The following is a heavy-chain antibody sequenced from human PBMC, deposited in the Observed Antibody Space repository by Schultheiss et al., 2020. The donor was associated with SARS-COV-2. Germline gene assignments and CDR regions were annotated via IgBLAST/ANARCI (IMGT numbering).Heavy chain of an antibody. Sequence: SETLSLTRAVYGGSFSGYYWSWIRQPPGKGLEWIGRIYTSGSTNYNPSLKSRVTMSVDTSKIQFSLKLSSVTAADTAVYYCAGGVRWLAFDYWGQGTLVTVSS. D-gene: IGHD6-19*01. CDR1: GGSFSGYY. CDR2: IYTSGST. J-gene: IGHJ4*02. V-gene: IGHV4-59*10. CDR3: AGGVRWLAFDY.